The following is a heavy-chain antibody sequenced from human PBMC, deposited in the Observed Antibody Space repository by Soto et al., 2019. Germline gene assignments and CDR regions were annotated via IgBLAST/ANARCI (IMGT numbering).Heavy chain of an antibody. V-gene: IGHV1-69*13. CDR3: ARDYRYDFWSRYPSYGMDV. CDR1: GGTFSSYA. Sequence: SVKVSCKASGGTFSSYAISWVRQAPGQGLEWMGGIIPIFGTANYAQKFQGRVTITADESTSTAYMELSSLRSEDTAVYYCARDYRYDFWSRYPSYGMDVWGQGPTVTVSS. J-gene: IGHJ6*01. D-gene: IGHD3-3*01. CDR2: IIPIFGTA.